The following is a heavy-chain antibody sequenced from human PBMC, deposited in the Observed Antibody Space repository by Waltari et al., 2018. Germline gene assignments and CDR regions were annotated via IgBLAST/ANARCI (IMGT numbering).Heavy chain of an antibody. V-gene: IGHV4-34*01. D-gene: IGHD1-20*01. Sequence: QVQLQQWGAGLLKPSETLSLTCAVYGGSFSGYYWSWIRQPPGKGLEWIGEINHSGSTNYHPSLKSRVTISVDTSKNQFSLKLSSVTAADTAVYYCARESLGITGTTGGFDYWGQGTLVTVSS. CDR1: GGSFSGYY. CDR3: ARESLGITGTTGGFDY. CDR2: INHSGST. J-gene: IGHJ4*02.